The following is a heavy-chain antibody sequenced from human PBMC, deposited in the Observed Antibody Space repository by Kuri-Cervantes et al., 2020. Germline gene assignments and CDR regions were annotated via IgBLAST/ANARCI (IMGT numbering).Heavy chain of an antibody. D-gene: IGHD3-16*02. Sequence: GESLKISCAASGFTFSSYGMHWVRQAPGKGLEWVAFIRYDGSNKYYADSVKGRFTISRDNSKNTLYLQMNSLRAEDTAVYYCAREAGGVIVYYYYYMDVWGKGTTVTVSS. J-gene: IGHJ6*03. V-gene: IGHV3-30*02. CDR3: AREAGGVIVYYYYYMDV. CDR2: IRYDGSNK. CDR1: GFTFSSYG.